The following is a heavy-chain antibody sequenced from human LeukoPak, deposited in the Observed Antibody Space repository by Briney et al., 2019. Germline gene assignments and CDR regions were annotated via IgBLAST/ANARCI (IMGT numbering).Heavy chain of an antibody. Sequence: SETLSLTCTVSGGSISSYYWSWIRQPPGKGLEWIGYIYYSGSTNYNPSLKSRVTISVDTSKNQFSLKLSSVTAADTAVYYCARSRAVVIRSYFDYWGQGTLVTVSS. V-gene: IGHV4-59*01. CDR1: GGSISSYY. J-gene: IGHJ4*02. D-gene: IGHD3-22*01. CDR2: IYYSGST. CDR3: ARSRAVVIRSYFDY.